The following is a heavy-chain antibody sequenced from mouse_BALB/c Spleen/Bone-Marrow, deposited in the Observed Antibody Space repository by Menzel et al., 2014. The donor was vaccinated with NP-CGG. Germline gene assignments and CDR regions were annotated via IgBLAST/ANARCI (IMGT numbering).Heavy chain of an antibody. V-gene: IGHV7-3*02. CDR2: IRNKANGYTT. J-gene: IGHJ2*01. CDR1: GFTFTDYY. CDR3: ARDMGGILFDS. Sequence: EVKLMESGGGLVQPGGSLRLSCATSGFTFTDYYMNWVRQPPGEALEWLAFIRNKANGYTTEYSASVKGRFTISRDNSRSILYLHMNTLRAEDSATYYCARDMGGILFDSWGQGTTLTVSS. D-gene: IGHD4-1*01.